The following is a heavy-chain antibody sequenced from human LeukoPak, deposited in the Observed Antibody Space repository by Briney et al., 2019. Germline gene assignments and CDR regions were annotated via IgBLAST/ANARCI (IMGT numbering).Heavy chain of an antibody. CDR2: IYYSGST. Sequence: SETLSLTCTVSGGSISSYYWSWIRQPPGKGLEWIGSIYYSGSTYYNPSLKSRVTISVDTSKNQFSLKLSSVTAADTAVYYCARDRQQLVCGDHFDYWGQGTLVTVSS. V-gene: IGHV4-39*07. D-gene: IGHD6-13*01. J-gene: IGHJ4*02. CDR1: GGSISSYY. CDR3: ARDRQQLVCGDHFDY.